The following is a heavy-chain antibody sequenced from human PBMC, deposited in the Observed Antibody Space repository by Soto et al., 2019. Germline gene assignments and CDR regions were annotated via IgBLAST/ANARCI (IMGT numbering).Heavy chain of an antibody. CDR1: GFTFSSYG. J-gene: IGHJ5*02. Sequence: PGGSLRLSCAASGFTFSSYGMHWVRQAPGKGLEWVAVIWYDGSHKYYADSVKGRFTISRANSKNTLYLQMTSLRAEDTAVYYCARDRRVGNYGSGIRTFDPWGQGTLVTVSS. D-gene: IGHD3-10*01. CDR2: IWYDGSHK. CDR3: ARDRRVGNYGSGIRTFDP. V-gene: IGHV3-33*01.